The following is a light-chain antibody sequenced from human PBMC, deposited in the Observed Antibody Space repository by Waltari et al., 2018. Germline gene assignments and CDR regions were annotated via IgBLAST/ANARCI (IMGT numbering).Light chain of an antibody. CDR2: VNSDGSH. CDR1: SAHSSNI. V-gene: IGLV4-69*01. Sequence: QLVLTPSPSASASLRASVVLTCTLSSAHSSNIIAWHQQQPAKGPGDLMKVNSDGSHSKGDEIPARFSGSSSGAERYLTISSRQCEDEADYYCQTGGHGTWVFGGGTKLTVL. J-gene: IGLJ3*02. CDR3: QTGGHGTWV.